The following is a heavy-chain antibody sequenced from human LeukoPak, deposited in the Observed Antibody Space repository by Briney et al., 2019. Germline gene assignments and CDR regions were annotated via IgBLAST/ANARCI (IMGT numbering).Heavy chain of an antibody. V-gene: IGHV1-2*02. D-gene: IGHD3-10*01. J-gene: IGHJ6*02. CDR2: ISPNSGGT. CDR3: AANTEMWFGELSSGMDV. CDR1: GDTFTDYY. Sequence: ASVKVSCKASGDTFTDYYMHWVRQAPGQGLEWMGWISPNSGGTNYAQKFQGRVTMTRDTSINTAYMELSSLRSEDTAVYYCAANTEMWFGELSSGMDVWGQGTTVTVSS.